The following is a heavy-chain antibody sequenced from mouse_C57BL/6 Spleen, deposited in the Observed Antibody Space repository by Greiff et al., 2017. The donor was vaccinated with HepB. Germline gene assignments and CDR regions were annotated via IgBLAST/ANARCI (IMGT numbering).Heavy chain of an antibody. J-gene: IGHJ1*03. D-gene: IGHD1-1*01. V-gene: IGHV1-53*01. CDR3: ARNYGSSYWYFDV. Sequence: VQLQQPGTELVKPGASVELSCKASGYTFTSYWMHWVKQRPGQGLEWIGNINPSNGGTNYNEKFKSKATLTVDKSSSTAYMQLSSLTSEDSAVYYCARNYGSSYWYFDVWGTGTTVTVSS. CDR1: GYTFTSYW. CDR2: INPSNGGT.